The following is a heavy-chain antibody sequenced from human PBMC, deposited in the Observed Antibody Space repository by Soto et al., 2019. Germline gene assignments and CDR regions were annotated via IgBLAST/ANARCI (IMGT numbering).Heavy chain of an antibody. CDR1: GYTFSSYS. J-gene: IGHJ6*02. CDR2: VIPLFGTP. D-gene: IGHD2-15*01. V-gene: IGHV1-69*01. CDR3: ARQRGYCSDTRCYPGGGMDV. Sequence: QVQLVQSGAEVKKPGSSMKVSCKASGYTFSSYSISWVRQAPGQGPEWMGGVIPLFGTPDYAQKFQGRVRITADESTSRADMEVSSMKSEATAVYYCARQRGYCSDTRCYPGGGMDVWGQGTTVSVSS.